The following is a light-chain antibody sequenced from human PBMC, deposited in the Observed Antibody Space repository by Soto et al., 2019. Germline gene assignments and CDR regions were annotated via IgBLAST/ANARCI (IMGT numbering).Light chain of an antibody. CDR2: SNN. Sequence: QSALTQPPSASGTPGQRVTISCSGSSSNIGSNTVNWYQQLPGTSPKLLIYSNNQRPSGVPDRLSGSKSGTSASLAITGLQSEDEADYYCAAWDDSLNGGVFGGGTKLTVL. CDR3: AAWDDSLNGGV. CDR1: SSNIGSNT. V-gene: IGLV1-44*01. J-gene: IGLJ3*02.